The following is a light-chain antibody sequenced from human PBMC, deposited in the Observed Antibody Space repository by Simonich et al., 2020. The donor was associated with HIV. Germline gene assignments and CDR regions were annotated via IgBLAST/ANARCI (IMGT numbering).Light chain of an antibody. Sequence: DIQMTQSPSTLSASVGDRVTITCRASRSISSWLAWYQQKPGKAPKLLIYKASNLETGVPSRFRGSGSGTEFTLTISSLQPDDFATYYCQQYNSYSITFGQGTRLEIK. CDR1: RSISSW. CDR3: QQYNSYSIT. V-gene: IGKV1-5*03. CDR2: KAS. J-gene: IGKJ5*01.